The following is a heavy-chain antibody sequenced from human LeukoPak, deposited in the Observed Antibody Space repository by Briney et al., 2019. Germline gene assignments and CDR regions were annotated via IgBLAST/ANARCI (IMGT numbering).Heavy chain of an antibody. D-gene: IGHD2-2*01. CDR1: GGSISSYY. J-gene: IGHJ4*02. V-gene: IGHV4-59*01. CDR3: ARVLPAPGYCSSTSCYPAPHFDY. Sequence: SETLSLTCTVSGGSISSYYWSWIRQPPGKGLEWIGYIYYSGSTNYNPSLKSRVTISVDTSKNQFSLKLSSVTAADTAVYYCARVLPAPGYCSSTSCYPAPHFDYWGQGTLVTVSS. CDR2: IYYSGST.